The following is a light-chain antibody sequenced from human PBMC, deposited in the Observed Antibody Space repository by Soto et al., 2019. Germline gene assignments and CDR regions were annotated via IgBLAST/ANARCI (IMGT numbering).Light chain of an antibody. V-gene: IGKV3-20*01. Sequence: DIVLTQSPGTLSLSPGARATLSCRASQGVSNSYLACYQKKPGQAPRLLIYGASSRATGIPGRCSGSGSGTDFTLTSSRLEPEDVEVYYCQQHGRSPFTFGPGTKVDIK. CDR3: QQHGRSPFT. J-gene: IGKJ3*01. CDR1: QGVSNSY. CDR2: GAS.